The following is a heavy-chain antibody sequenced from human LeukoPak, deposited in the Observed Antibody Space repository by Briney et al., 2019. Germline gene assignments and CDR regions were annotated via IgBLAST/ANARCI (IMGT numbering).Heavy chain of an antibody. D-gene: IGHD1-26*01. V-gene: IGHV3-7*04. Sequence: PGGSLCLSCAASGFTFSSYEMNWVRQAPGKGLEWVANIKQDGSEKYYVDSLKGRFTISRDNAKNSLYLQLNSLRAEDTAVYYCARDCVIVGAPCYDYWGQGALFTLSS. CDR3: ARDCVIVGAPCYDY. CDR1: GFTFSSYE. J-gene: IGHJ4*02. CDR2: IKQDGSEK.